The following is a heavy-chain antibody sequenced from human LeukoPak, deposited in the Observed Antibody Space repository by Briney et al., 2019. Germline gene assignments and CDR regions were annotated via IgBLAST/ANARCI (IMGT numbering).Heavy chain of an antibody. CDR1: GGSFSGYY. V-gene: IGHV4-34*01. CDR2: INHSGST. D-gene: IGHD2-15*01. Sequence: SETLSLSCAVYGGSFSGYYWSWIRQPPGKGLEWIGEINHSGSTNYNPSLKSRVTISVDTSKNQFSLKLSSVTAADTAVYYCARGSQSLGYCSGGSCRAKIFDYWGQGTLVTVSS. CDR3: ARGSQSLGYCSGGSCRAKIFDY. J-gene: IGHJ4*02.